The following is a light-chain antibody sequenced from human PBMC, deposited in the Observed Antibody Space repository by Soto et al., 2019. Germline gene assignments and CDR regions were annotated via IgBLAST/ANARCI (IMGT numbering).Light chain of an antibody. CDR3: KQYNTWQT. Sequence: LMTQSPAPLSVSAGESATLSCRASQSVRSNLAWYHQKLGKAPRLLIYGAYTRATDIPASLSGSGSGTEFTLTIRSMQSEDFAVYDCKQYNTWQTCGQGTRLEIK. CDR2: GAY. CDR1: QSVRSN. V-gene: IGKV3-15*01. J-gene: IGKJ5*01.